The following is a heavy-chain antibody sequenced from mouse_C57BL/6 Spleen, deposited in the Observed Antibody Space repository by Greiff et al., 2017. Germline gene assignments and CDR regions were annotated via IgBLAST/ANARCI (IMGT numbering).Heavy chain of an antibody. CDR3: ALAAYYSNYEFDY. V-gene: IGHV1-39*01. Sequence: EVQLQQSGPELVKPGASVKISCKASGYSFTDYNMNWVKQSNGKSLEWIGVINPNYGTTSYNQKFKGKATLTVDQSSSTAYMQLNSLTSEDSAVYYSALAAYYSNYEFDYWGKGTTLTVSS. D-gene: IGHD2-5*01. CDR1: GYSFTDYN. CDR2: INPNYGTT. J-gene: IGHJ2*01.